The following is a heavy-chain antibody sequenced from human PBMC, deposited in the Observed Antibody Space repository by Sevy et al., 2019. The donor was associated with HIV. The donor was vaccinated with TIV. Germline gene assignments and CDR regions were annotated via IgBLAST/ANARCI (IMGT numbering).Heavy chain of an antibody. V-gene: IGHV4-4*07. D-gene: IGHD3-10*01. Sequence: SETLSLTCTVSGGSISSYFWSWVRQPAGKGLEWIGHIYTNDNTNYNPSLKSRVTMSVDTSKNQFSLKLSSVTSADTAVYYCAREKTSVGSPYYFDYWGQGALVTVSS. CDR3: AREKTSVGSPYYFDY. CDR2: IYTNDNT. J-gene: IGHJ4*02. CDR1: GGSISSYF.